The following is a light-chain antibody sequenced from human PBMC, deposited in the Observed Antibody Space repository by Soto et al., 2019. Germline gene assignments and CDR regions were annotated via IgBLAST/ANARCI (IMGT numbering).Light chain of an antibody. CDR1: QSLVYSDGNAY. Sequence: DVVMTQSPLSLPVTLGQPASISCRSSQSLVYSDGNAYLNWFQQRPGQSPRRLIYKASNRDSGVPDSFSASGSGTDFTLQINRGETVDVAIYYFMHGTPCPPTFGRGTSVEIK. CDR3: MHGTPCPPT. CDR2: KAS. J-gene: IGKJ1*01. V-gene: IGKV2-30*01.